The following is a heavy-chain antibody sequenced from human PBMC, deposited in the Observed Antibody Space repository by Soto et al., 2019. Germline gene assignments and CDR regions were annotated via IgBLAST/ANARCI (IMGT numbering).Heavy chain of an antibody. V-gene: IGHV4-30-4*01. CDR3: ARFYDSSGYLGYVDY. D-gene: IGHD3-22*01. CDR2: IYYSGST. Sequence: PSETLSLTCTVSGGSISSGDYYWSWIRQPPGKGLEWIGYIYYSGSTYYNPSLKSRVTISVDTSKNQFSLKLSYVTAADTAVYYCARFYDSSGYLGYVDYCGQGTLVTVSS. J-gene: IGHJ4*02. CDR1: GGSISSGDYY.